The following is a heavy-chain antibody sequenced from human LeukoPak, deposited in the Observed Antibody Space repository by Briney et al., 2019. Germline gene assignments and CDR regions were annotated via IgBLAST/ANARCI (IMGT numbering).Heavy chain of an antibody. CDR1: GDSISSNSAA. D-gene: IGHD3-22*01. V-gene: IGHV6-1*01. CDR3: ARDLGDYYDSRRFDY. Sequence: SQTLSLTCSVSGDSISSNSAAWNWIRQSPSRGLEWLGRTYYRSKWYNDYAVSVKSRITINPDTSKNQFSLQLNSVTPEDTAVYYCARDLGDYYDSRRFDYWGQGTLVTVSS. CDR2: TYYRSKWYN. J-gene: IGHJ4*02.